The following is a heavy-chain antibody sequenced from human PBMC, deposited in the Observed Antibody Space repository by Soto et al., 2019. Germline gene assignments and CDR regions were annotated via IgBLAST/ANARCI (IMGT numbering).Heavy chain of an antibody. Sequence: GASVKVSCKASGYTFTSYGISWVRQAPGQGLEWMGWISAYNGNTNYAQKLQGRVTMTTDTSTSTAYMELRSLRSDDTAVYYCARGPEGYFDWLLSTADNWFDPWGQGTLVTVSS. CDR2: ISAYNGNT. J-gene: IGHJ5*02. CDR3: ARGPEGYFDWLLSTADNWFDP. V-gene: IGHV1-18*01. CDR1: GYTFTSYG. D-gene: IGHD3-9*01.